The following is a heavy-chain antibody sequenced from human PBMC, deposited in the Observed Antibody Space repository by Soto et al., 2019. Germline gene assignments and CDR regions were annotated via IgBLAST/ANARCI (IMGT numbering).Heavy chain of an antibody. D-gene: IGHD6-19*01. CDR3: ARGIEGWYQGRYYYGMDV. CDR1: GFTFSRYG. V-gene: IGHV3-48*04. CDR2: ISSSGSTI. Sequence: GGSLRLSCAASGFTFSRYGMNWVRQAPGKGLEWVSYISSSGSTIYYADSVKGRFTISRDNAKNSLYLQMNSLRAEDTAVYYCARGIEGWYQGRYYYGMDVWGQGTTVTVSS. J-gene: IGHJ6*02.